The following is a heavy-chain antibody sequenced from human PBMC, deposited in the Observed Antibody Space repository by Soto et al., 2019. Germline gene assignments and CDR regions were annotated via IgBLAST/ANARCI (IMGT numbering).Heavy chain of an antibody. CDR2: ISSSGSTI. CDR1: GFTFSSYE. Sequence: GGSMRLSCAASGFTFSSYEMNWVRQAPGKGLEWVSYISSSGSTIYYADSVKGRFTISRDNAKNSLYLQMNSLRAEDTAVYYCARDPPYYYDSSGPSDYWGQGTLVTVSS. CDR3: ARDPPYYYDSSGPSDY. D-gene: IGHD3-22*01. J-gene: IGHJ4*02. V-gene: IGHV3-48*03.